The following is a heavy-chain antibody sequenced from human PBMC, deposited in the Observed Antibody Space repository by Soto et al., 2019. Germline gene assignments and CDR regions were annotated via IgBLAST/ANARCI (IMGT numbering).Heavy chain of an antibody. CDR2: IYYSGIT. V-gene: IGHV4-39*01. CDR1: GVSISNSSYY. CDR3: ARHGSN. J-gene: IGHJ4*02. Sequence: PSETLSLTCTVSGVSISNSSYYWGWIRRPPGKGLEWIGTIYYSGITYYNPSLKSRVTIYVDTSKNQFSLKLTSVTAADTAVYYCARHGSNWGQGTLVTVSS.